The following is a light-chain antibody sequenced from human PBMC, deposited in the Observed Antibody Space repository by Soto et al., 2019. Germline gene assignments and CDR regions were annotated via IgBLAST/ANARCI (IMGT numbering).Light chain of an antibody. V-gene: IGKV1-39*01. CDR1: QSISSY. CDR2: AAS. J-gene: IGKJ4*01. CDR3: QQSYNIPLT. Sequence: DIQMTQSPSSLSASVGDRVTITCRASQSISSYLNWYQHKPGRAPDLLIYAASSLQSGVTSRFSGSGSGTDFSLTIISLQPEDFATYFCQQSYNIPLTFGGGTKVEIK.